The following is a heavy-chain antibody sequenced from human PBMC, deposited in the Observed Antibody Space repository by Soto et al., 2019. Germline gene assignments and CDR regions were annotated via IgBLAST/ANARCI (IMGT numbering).Heavy chain of an antibody. V-gene: IGHV4-31*03. CDR3: ARLNTVTTAFVDY. J-gene: IGHJ4*02. Sequence: SETLSLTCTVSGGSISSGGYYWSWIRQHPGKGLEWIGYIYYSGSTYYNPSLKSRVTISVDTSKNQFSLKLSSVTAADTAVYYCARLNTVTTAFVDYWGQGTLVTVS. D-gene: IGHD4-17*01. CDR2: IYYSGST. CDR1: GGSISSGGYY.